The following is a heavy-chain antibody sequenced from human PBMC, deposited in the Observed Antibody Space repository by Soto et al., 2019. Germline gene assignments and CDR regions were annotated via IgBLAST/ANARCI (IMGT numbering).Heavy chain of an antibody. J-gene: IGHJ4*02. CDR1: GFTFSDAW. CDR2: IKSKAYGGTA. V-gene: IGHV3-15*07. Sequence: EVQLVESGGGLVKPGGSLRLSCAASGFTFSDAWMNWAHQAPGKGLEWVGRIKSKAYGGTADYSAPVRGRFTISRDDSTATMYLQMNSLETEDTGVYYCTSHDATEQNFVPYWGQGTLVTVSS. D-gene: IGHD1-7*01. CDR3: TSHDATEQNFVPY.